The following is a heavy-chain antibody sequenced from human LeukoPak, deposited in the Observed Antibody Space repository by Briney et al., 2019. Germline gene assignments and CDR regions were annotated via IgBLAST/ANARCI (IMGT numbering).Heavy chain of an antibody. V-gene: IGHV3-23*01. J-gene: IGHJ4*02. CDR1: GFSFSTYA. CDR2: ISGSGGST. Sequence: GGSLRLSCAASGFSFSTYAMSWDRQAPGKGLEWVSGISGSGGSTYYADSVKGRFTISRDNSKNTLYLQMNSLRAEDTAVYHCANGGVVGSLHFEYWGQGTLVTVSS. D-gene: IGHD2-8*02. CDR3: ANGGVVGSLHFEY.